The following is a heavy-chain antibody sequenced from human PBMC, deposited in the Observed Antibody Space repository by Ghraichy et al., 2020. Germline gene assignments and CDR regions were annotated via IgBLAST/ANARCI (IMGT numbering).Heavy chain of an antibody. J-gene: IGHJ4*02. CDR3: ARGCSGGTCYWVH. CDR2: INPNNGGT. V-gene: IGHV1-2*02. D-gene: IGHD2-15*01. CDR1: GDTFSTYD. Sequence: ASVKVSCKTSGDTFSTYDIHWDRQSPRQGLEWMGWINPNNGGTNYAQKFQGRVTMTRDTYISTAYMELSSLISDDTAVYYCARGCSGGTCYWVHWGQGTLVTVSS.